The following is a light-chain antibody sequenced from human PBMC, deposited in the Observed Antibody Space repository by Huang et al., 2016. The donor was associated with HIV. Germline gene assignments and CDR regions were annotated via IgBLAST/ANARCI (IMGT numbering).Light chain of an antibody. Sequence: EIVMTQSPAPLSVSPGESATLSCRASQTVSRNLAWYQQKPGQAPKLLIFDASTRATGIPARFSGSGSGTEFTLTISSLQSADFAVYYCQQYTNWPRTFGHGTKVEFK. J-gene: IGKJ1*01. CDR1: QTVSRN. CDR3: QQYTNWPRT. CDR2: DAS. V-gene: IGKV3D-15*01.